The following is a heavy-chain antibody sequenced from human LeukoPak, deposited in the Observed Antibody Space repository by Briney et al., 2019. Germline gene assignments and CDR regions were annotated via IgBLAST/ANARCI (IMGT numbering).Heavy chain of an antibody. D-gene: IGHD4-23*01. J-gene: IGHJ4*02. V-gene: IGHV1-2*06. Sequence: ASVTVSCKASGYTFTGYYMHWVRQAPGQGLEWMGRINPNSGDTNYAQKFQGRVTMTRDTSISTAYMELSRLRSDDTAVYYCASFAGYGGNSLDFWGQGTLVTVSS. CDR2: INPNSGDT. CDR1: GYTFTGYY. CDR3: ASFAGYGGNSLDF.